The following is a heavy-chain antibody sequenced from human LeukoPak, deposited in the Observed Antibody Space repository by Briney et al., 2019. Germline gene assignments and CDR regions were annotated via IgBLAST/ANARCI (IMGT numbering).Heavy chain of an antibody. CDR2: TTYSGGT. V-gene: IGHV4-59*01. CDR1: GGSMNSYY. D-gene: IGHD6-19*01. J-gene: IGHJ4*02. CDR3: ARGAGWWSH. Sequence: PSETLSLTCTVSGGSMNSYYWSWLRQPPGEGPEWIGYTTYSGGTNSNPSLKSRVTISVDTSKNHFSLKLSSVTAADTAVYYCARGAGWWSHWGQGTLVTVSS.